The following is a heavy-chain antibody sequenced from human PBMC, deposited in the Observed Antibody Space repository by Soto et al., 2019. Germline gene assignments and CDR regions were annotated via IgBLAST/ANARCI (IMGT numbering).Heavy chain of an antibody. Sequence: QVQLQESGPGLVKPSQTLSLTCTVSGGSISSGGYYWSWIRQHPGKGLEWMGYIYYSGSTYYNPSLKSRVTISVDTSKNQFSLKLSSVTAADTAVYYCARSEYYDFWSGYYTMAYFDLWGRGTLVTVSS. CDR2: IYYSGST. J-gene: IGHJ2*01. V-gene: IGHV4-31*03. D-gene: IGHD3-3*01. CDR3: ARSEYYDFWSGYYTMAYFDL. CDR1: GGSISSGGYY.